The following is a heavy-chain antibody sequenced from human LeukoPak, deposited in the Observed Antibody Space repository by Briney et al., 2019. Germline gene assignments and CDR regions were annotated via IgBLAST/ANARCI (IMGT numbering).Heavy chain of an antibody. CDR2: IKSKTDGGTT. CDR3: TTAYYYDSSGYYSFDY. J-gene: IGHJ4*02. V-gene: IGHV3-15*01. Sequence: GGSLRLSCAASGFTFSSYAMSWVRQAPGKGLEWVGRIKSKTDGGTTDYAAPVKGRFTISRDDSKNTLYLQMNSLKTEDTAVYYCTTAYYYDSSGYYSFDYWGQGTLVTVSS. D-gene: IGHD3-22*01. CDR1: GFTFSSYA.